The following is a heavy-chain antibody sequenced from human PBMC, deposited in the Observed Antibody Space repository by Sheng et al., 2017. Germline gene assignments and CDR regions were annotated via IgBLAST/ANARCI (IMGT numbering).Heavy chain of an antibody. CDR3: ATVIWSTSGRHFDS. D-gene: IGHD6-19*01. J-gene: IGHJ4*02. CDR1: GFTFSSYA. V-gene: IGHV3-23*04. Sequence: EVQLVESGGVLVQPGGSLRLSCAASGFTFSSYAMTWVRQAPGKGLEWVSTITTSGGLTYYADSVKGRFAISRDNSKNTLSLQMNSLRPEDTAVYYCATVIWSTSGRHFDSWGQGTLVTV. CDR2: ITTSGGLT.